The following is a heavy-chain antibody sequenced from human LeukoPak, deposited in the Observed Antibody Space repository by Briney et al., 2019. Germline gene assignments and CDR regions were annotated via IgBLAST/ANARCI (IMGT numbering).Heavy chain of an antibody. D-gene: IGHD3-3*01. V-gene: IGHV3-21*01. CDR2: ISSSSSYI. J-gene: IGHJ4*02. CDR1: GFTFSSYS. Sequence: PGGSLRLSCAASGFTFSSYSMNWVRQAPGKGLEWVSSISSSSSYIYYADSVKGRFTISRDNAKNSLYLQMNSLRAEDTAVYYCARAWGYDFWSGYYPFDYWGQGTLVTVSS. CDR3: ARAWGYDFWSGYYPFDY.